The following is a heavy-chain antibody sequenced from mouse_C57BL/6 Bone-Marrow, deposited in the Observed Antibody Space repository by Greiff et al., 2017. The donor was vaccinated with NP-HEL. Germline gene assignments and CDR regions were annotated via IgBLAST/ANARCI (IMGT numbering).Heavy chain of an antibody. V-gene: IGHV1-63*01. D-gene: IGHD3-2*02. J-gene: IGHJ4*01. Sequence: QVQLQQSGAELVRPGPSVKMSCKASGYTFTNYWIGWAKQRPGHGLEWIGDIYPGGGYTNYNEKFKGKATLTADKSSSTAYMQFSSLTSEDSAIYYCARCSSGFHYAMDYWGQGTSVTVSS. CDR2: IYPGGGYT. CDR1: GYTFTNYW. CDR3: ARCSSGFHYAMDY.